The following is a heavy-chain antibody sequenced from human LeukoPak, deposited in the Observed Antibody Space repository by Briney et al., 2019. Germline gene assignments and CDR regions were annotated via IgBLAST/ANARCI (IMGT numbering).Heavy chain of an antibody. CDR1: GFTFSSSS. CDR2: ISSGSSYI. V-gene: IGHV3-21*01. J-gene: IGHJ4*02. Sequence: GGSLRLSCAASGFTFSSSSMNWVRQAPGKGLEWVSYISSGSSYIYYADSVKGRFTISRDNAKNSLYLQMNSLRAEDTAVYYCARPAGGYYDSSGYPIDYWGQGTLVTVSS. D-gene: IGHD3-22*01. CDR3: ARPAGGYYDSSGYPIDY.